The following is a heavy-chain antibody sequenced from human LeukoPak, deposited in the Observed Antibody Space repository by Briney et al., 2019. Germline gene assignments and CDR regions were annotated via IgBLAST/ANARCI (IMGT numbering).Heavy chain of an antibody. D-gene: IGHD3-16*02. Sequence: GGSLRLSCAASGFTLCVYWMIWFRQARGKGREWVGRINEDGSAQYDVDSLEGRFTISRDNAKNSLYLQMDSMGVEGTAVYYCARHIVGEQNFDYWSQGTLVTVSS. CDR2: INEDGSAQ. CDR3: ARHIVGEQNFDY. J-gene: IGHJ4*02. CDR1: GFTLCVYW. V-gene: IGHV3-7*01.